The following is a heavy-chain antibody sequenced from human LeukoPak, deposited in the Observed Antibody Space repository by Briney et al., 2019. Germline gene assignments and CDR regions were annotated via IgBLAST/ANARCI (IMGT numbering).Heavy chain of an antibody. J-gene: IGHJ3*02. D-gene: IGHD3-10*01. CDR1: GFTFSSYA. CDR3: AKDRSGKSKVFDI. Sequence: GGSLRLSCLASGFTFSSYAMHWVRQAPGKGLEYVSSITSSGGSTYYADSVKDRFTISRDNSKNTLYFQMSSLRADDTAVYYCAKDRSGKSKVFDIWGQGTMVTVSS. V-gene: IGHV3-64D*06. CDR2: ITSSGGST.